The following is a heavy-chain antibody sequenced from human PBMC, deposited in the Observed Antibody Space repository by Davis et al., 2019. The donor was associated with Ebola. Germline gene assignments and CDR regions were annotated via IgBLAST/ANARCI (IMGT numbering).Heavy chain of an antibody. Sequence: GESLKISCAASGFTFTTYWMSWVRQAPGKGLEWVANIKQDGSEKYYVDSVKGRFTISRDNAKNSLYLQMNSLSTEDTAVYYCASHDYGDYAGPDYWGQGTLVTVSS. V-gene: IGHV3-7*01. J-gene: IGHJ4*02. D-gene: IGHD4-17*01. CDR2: IKQDGSEK. CDR3: ASHDYGDYAGPDY. CDR1: GFTFTTYW.